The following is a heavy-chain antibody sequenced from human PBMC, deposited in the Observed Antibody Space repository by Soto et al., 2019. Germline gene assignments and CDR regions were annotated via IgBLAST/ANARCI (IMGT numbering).Heavy chain of an antibody. J-gene: IGHJ4*02. D-gene: IGHD5-12*01. CDR1: GFTFSSYS. CDR3: ARAIVATSVGDY. V-gene: IGHV3-21*01. CDR2: ISSSGSYI. Sequence: PGGSLRLSCAASGFTFSSYSMNWVRQAPGKGLEWVSSISSSGSYIYYADSVKGRFTISRDNAKNSLYLQMNSLRAEDTAVYYCARAIVATSVGDYWGQGTLVTAPQ.